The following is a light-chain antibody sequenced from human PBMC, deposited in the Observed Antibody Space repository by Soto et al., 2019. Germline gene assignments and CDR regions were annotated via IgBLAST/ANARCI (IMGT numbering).Light chain of an antibody. J-gene: IGKJ1*01. Sequence: EIVMTQSPATLSVSPGERATLSCRASPSVSGNLAWYQQKPGQAPRLLIYGASTRATGIPARFSGSGSGTEFTLTISSLQSEDFAVYYCQQYNNWPRTFGKGTKVEIK. CDR2: GAS. CDR1: PSVSGN. V-gene: IGKV3-15*01. CDR3: QQYNNWPRT.